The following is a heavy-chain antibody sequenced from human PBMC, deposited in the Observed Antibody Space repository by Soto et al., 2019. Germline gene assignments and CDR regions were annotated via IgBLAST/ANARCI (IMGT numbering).Heavy chain of an antibody. V-gene: IGHV3-23*01. CDR3: AKEPVVTVVTPLWFDP. CDR2: ISGSGGST. Sequence: EVQLLESGGGLVQPGGSLRLSCAASGFTFSSYAMSWVRQAPGKGLEWVSAISGSGGSTYYADSVKGRFTISRDNSKITLYRQMNSLRAEGPAVYYCAKEPVVTVVTPLWFDPWGQGTLVTVSS. D-gene: IGHD2-21*02. CDR1: GFTFSSYA. J-gene: IGHJ5*02.